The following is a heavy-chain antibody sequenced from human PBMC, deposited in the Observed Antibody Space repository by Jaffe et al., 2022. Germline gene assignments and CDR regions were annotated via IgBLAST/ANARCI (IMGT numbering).Heavy chain of an antibody. CDR2: ISYDGSNK. V-gene: IGHV3-30*18. CDR3: AKDIVVVPAAIWFVNYFDY. D-gene: IGHD2-2*01. CDR1: GFTFSSYG. J-gene: IGHJ4*02. Sequence: QVQLVESGGGVVQPGRSLRLSCAASGFTFSSYGMHWVRQAPGKGLEWVAVISYDGSNKYYADSVKGRFTISRDNSKNTLYLQMNSLRAEDTAVYYCAKDIVVVPAAIWFVNYFDYWGQGTLVTVSS.